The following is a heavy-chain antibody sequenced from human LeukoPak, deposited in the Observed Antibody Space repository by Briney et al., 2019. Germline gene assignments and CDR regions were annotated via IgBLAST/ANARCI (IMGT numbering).Heavy chain of an antibody. Sequence: GESLMISCKSSGYTFTTYWIAWVRQMPGKGLEWVGIIYPGDSDTRYSPSFQGQVTIFADKSISTAYLQWSSLKASDTAMYYCARRLGYCSGGSCSVDYFGMDVWGQGTTVTVSS. CDR2: IYPGDSDT. CDR1: GYTFTTYW. V-gene: IGHV5-51*01. CDR3: ARRLGYCSGGSCSVDYFGMDV. D-gene: IGHD2-15*01. J-gene: IGHJ6*02.